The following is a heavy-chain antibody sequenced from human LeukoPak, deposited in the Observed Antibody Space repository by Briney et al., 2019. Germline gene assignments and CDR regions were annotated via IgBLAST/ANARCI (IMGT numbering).Heavy chain of an antibody. Sequence: GGSLRLSCAASGFTFSSYGMHWVRQAPGKGLEWVAFIRYDGSNKYYADSVKGRFTISRDNSKNTLYLQMNSLRAEDTAVYYCAKDRDGDFNWFDPWGQGILVTVSS. J-gene: IGHJ5*02. CDR1: GFTFSSYG. D-gene: IGHD2-21*01. CDR2: IRYDGSNK. V-gene: IGHV3-30*02. CDR3: AKDRDGDFNWFDP.